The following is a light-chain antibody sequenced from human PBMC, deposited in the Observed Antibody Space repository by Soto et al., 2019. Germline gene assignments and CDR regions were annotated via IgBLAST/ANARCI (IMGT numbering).Light chain of an antibody. CDR2: VGTGGIVG. V-gene: IGLV9-49*01. CDR1: SGYSNYK. J-gene: IGLJ2*01. CDR3: GADHGSGSNFVV. Sequence: QAVLTQPPSASASLGASVTLTCTLSSGYSNYKVDWYQQGPGKGPRFVMRVGTGGIVGSKGDGIPDRFSVLGSGLNRYLTIKNIQEEDESEYHCGADHGSGSNFVVFGGGTKLTVL.